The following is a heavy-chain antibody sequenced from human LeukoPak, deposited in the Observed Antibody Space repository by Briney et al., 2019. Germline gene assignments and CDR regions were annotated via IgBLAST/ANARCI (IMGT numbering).Heavy chain of an antibody. J-gene: IGHJ4*02. D-gene: IGHD3-10*01. CDR3: ATGYYFGSGSYGYLDY. V-gene: IGHV3-53*01. CDR2: IYSSGDS. CDR1: GFTVSSKY. Sequence: PGGSLRLSCAASGFTVSSKYMSWVRQTPGKGLQWVALIYSSGDSYTADSVKGRFTIPRDDSENTLYLQMDSLRAEDTAVYYCATGYYFGSGSYGYLDYWGQGTLVTVSS.